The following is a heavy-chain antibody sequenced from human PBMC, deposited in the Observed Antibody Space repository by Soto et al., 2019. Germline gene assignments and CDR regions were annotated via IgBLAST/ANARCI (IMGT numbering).Heavy chain of an antibody. J-gene: IGHJ3*02. V-gene: IGHV3-9*01. CDR3: AKDMGYGDYTDAFDI. CDR2: ISWNSGSI. CDR1: GFTFDDYA. D-gene: IGHD4-17*01. Sequence: PGGSLRLSCAAAGFTFDDYAIHWVRQAPGKGLEWVSGISWNSGSIGYADSVKGRFTISRDNAKNSLYLQMNSLRAEDTALYYCAKDMGYGDYTDAFDIWGQGTMVTVSS.